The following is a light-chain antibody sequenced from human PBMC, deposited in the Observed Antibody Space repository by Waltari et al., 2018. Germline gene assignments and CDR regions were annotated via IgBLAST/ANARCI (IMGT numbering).Light chain of an antibody. Sequence: QSALTQPASVSGSPGQSITISCTGTSSDIGAYNYDSWYQQHPGKAPKVMIYGVSNRPSGVSNRFSGSKSGNTASLTISGLQAEDEADYYCNSFTSRTTYVFGTGTKVTVL. CDR1: SSDIGAYNY. CDR3: NSFTSRTTYV. V-gene: IGLV2-14*01. CDR2: GVS. J-gene: IGLJ1*01.